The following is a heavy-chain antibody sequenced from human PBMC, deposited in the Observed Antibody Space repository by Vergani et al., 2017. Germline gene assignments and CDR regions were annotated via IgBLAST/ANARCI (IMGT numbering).Heavy chain of an antibody. CDR2: IGYDGRIK. J-gene: IGHJ4*02. CDR3: AKDGRGNSDYEYFDY. D-gene: IGHD4-11*01. V-gene: IGHV3-30*02. CDR1: GFSFNTYG. Sequence: QVQLVETGGGVVQPGGSLRLYCATSGFSFNTYGAHWVRQAPGKGLEWVAFIGYDGRIKYNVDSVKGRFTISRDTSKKTLSLQMRSLRADDTAVYYCAKDGRGNSDYEYFDYWGQGTLVTVSS.